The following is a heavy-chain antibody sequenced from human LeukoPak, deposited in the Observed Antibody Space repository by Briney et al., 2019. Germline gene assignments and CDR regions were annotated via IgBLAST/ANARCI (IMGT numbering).Heavy chain of an antibody. D-gene: IGHD6-13*01. V-gene: IGHV3-21*04. Sequence: GGSLRLSCAISGFTSTTAWMTWVRQAPGKGLEWVSSISSSSSYIYYADSVKGRFTISRDNAKNSLYLQMNSLRAEDTALYYCAKDLEAGSSSWYYYYYGMDVWGQGTTVTVSS. CDR1: GFTSTTAW. CDR2: ISSSSSYI. CDR3: AKDLEAGSSSWYYYYYGMDV. J-gene: IGHJ6*02.